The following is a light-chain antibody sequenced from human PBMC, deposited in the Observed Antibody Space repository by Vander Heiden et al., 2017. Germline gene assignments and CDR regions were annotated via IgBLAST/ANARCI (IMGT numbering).Light chain of an antibody. V-gene: IGLV3-21*02. CDR3: QVWDSSSDDVV. CDR1: NIGSKN. Sequence: YVLTQPPSVSLAPGQTARITCGGNNIGSKNVHWHQQKPGQAPVLVVYDDSDRPSGIPERFSGSNSGNTATLTISRVEAGDEADYCCQVWDSSSDDVVFGGGTKLTVL. CDR2: DDS. J-gene: IGLJ2*01.